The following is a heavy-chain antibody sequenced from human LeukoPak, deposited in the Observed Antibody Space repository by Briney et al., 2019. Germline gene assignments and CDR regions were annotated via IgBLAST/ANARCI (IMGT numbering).Heavy chain of an antibody. CDR1: EFDFFSYG. J-gene: IGHJ5*01. CDR3: ARELPREVTPDS. CDR2: IFTDGSTT. D-gene: IGHD2-21*02. Sequence: GGSLRLSCVASEFDFFSYGMQWVRQAPGKGLVWVSRIFTDGSTTSYADSVKGRFTISRDNAKNTLYLEMKSLRVEDTAVHYCARELPREVTPDSWGQGTLVTVSP. V-gene: IGHV3-74*01.